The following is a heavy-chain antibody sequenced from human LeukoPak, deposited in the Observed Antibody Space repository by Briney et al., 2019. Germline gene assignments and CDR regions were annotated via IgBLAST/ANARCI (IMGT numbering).Heavy chain of an antibody. CDR3: AREVDSSGYYYSLYYYMDV. Sequence: PGGSLRLSCAASGFTFSSYWMSWVRQAPGKGLEWVANITQDGSEKYYVDSVKGRFTISRDNAKNSLYLQMNSLRAEDTAVYYCAREVDSSGYYYSLYYYMDVWGKGTTVTVSS. J-gene: IGHJ6*03. V-gene: IGHV3-7*01. CDR1: GFTFSSYW. D-gene: IGHD3-22*01. CDR2: ITQDGSEK.